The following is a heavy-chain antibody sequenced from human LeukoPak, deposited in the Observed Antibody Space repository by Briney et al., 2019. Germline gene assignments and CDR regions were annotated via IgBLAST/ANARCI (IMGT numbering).Heavy chain of an antibody. V-gene: IGHV3-48*03. CDR2: ISSSGSPI. CDR1: GFSFSSYE. CDR3: ARDRGYSYGHTYYGMDV. D-gene: IGHD5-18*01. J-gene: IGHJ6*02. Sequence: GGSLRLSCAASGFSFSSYEMNWVRQAPGKGLEWILYISSSGSPIYYADSVKGRFTISRDNAKNSLYLQMSSLRAEDTAVYYCARDRGYSYGHTYYGMDVWGQGTTVTVSS.